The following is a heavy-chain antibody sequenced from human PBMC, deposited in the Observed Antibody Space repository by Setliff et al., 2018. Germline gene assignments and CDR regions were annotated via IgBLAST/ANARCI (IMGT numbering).Heavy chain of an antibody. CDR1: GGSISSSY. J-gene: IGHJ4*02. CDR2: IYSSGSS. Sequence: KTSETLSLTCSVSGGSISSSYWTWIRQPPGKGLEWIGYIYSSGSSNYNPSLKSRVTISVDTSKNQFSLRLSSVTAADTAVYYCARGRGYSNTWYALPYFDCWGQGTLVTISS. CDR3: ARGRGYSNTWYALPYFDC. V-gene: IGHV4-59*01. D-gene: IGHD6-13*01.